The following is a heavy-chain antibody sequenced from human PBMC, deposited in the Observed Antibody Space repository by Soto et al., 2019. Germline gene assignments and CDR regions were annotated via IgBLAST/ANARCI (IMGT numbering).Heavy chain of an antibody. Sequence: GGSLRLSCAASGFSVSSNYMSWVRQAPGKGLEWVSTIHSGDSTYYADSVKGRFTISRDNSKNTLYLQMNSLRVEDTAVYYCGAGQYFSDYWGQGTLVTVSS. V-gene: IGHV3-53*05. CDR1: GFSVSSNY. J-gene: IGHJ4*02. D-gene: IGHD6-13*01. CDR3: GAGQYFSDY. CDR2: IHSGDST.